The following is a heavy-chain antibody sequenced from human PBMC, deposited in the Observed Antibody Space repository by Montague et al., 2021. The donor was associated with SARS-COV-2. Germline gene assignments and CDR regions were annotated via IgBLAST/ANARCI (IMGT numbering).Heavy chain of an antibody. Sequence: SETLSLTCTVSGGSITSNWWSWIRQPPGKGLEWVGYALYTGRSXSXPSXXXRVFISVDTSKNQVSLKLSSVTAADTAVYYCARDTFYYGSDSYYVDTFDMWGQGKRVTVSS. CDR3: ARDTFYYGSDSYYVDTFDM. V-gene: IGHV4-59*01. J-gene: IGHJ3*02. CDR2: ALYTGRS. CDR1: GGSITSNW. D-gene: IGHD3-10*01.